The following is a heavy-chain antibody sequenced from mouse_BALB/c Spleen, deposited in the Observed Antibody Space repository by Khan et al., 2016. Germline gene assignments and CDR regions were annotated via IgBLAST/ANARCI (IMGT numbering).Heavy chain of an antibody. CDR3: VRDEYGNYFAY. Sequence: EVQLVETGGGLVPPKESLKLSCAASGFTFNTNAMNWVRQAPGKGLEWVARIRSKSNNYATSYADSVKDRFTISRTDPQSMLYLQLNNVKTEDTAMDYCVRDEYGNYFAYWGRGTLVTVSA. CDR1: GFTFNTNA. J-gene: IGHJ3*01. V-gene: IGHV10S3*01. CDR2: IRSKSNNYAT. D-gene: IGHD2-10*02.